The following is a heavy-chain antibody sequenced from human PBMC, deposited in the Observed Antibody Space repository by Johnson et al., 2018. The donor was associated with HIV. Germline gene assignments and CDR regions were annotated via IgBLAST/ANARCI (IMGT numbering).Heavy chain of an antibody. J-gene: IGHJ3*02. CDR3: ARGQLWLLDDALDI. Sequence: VQLVESGGGLVQPGRSLRLSCAASGFTFDDYAMHWVRQAPGKGLEWVSGISGSGGSTYYADSVKGRFTISRDNAKNTLYLQMNSLRAEDTAIYYCARGQLWLLDDALDIWGQGTMVTVSS. D-gene: IGHD5-18*01. V-gene: IGHV3-9*01. CDR1: GFTFDDYA. CDR2: ISGSGGST.